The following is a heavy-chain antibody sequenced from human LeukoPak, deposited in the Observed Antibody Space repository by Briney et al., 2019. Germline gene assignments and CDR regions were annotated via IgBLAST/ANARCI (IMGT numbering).Heavy chain of an antibody. CDR3: ASRLRCSGGSCSKTGY. D-gene: IGHD2-15*01. J-gene: IGHJ4*02. V-gene: IGHV3-21*01. Sequence: PGGSLRLSCAASGFTFSSYSMNWVRQAPGKGLEWVSPISSSSSYIYYADSVKGRFTISRDNVKNSLYLQMNSLRAEDTAVYYCASRLRCSGGSCSKTGYWGQGTLVTVSS. CDR2: ISSSSSYI. CDR1: GFTFSSYS.